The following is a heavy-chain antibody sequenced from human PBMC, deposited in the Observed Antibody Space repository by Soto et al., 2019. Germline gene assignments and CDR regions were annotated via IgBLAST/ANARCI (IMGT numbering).Heavy chain of an antibody. D-gene: IGHD2-2*01. J-gene: IGHJ6*02. CDR2: IYYSGST. Sequence: SETLSLTCTVSGGSISSSSYYWGWIRQPPGKGLEWIGSIYYSGSTYYNQSLKSRVTISVDTSKNQFSLKLSSVTAADTAVYYCARDQDIVLVPAAAYYYGMDVWGQGTTVTVSS. CDR3: ARDQDIVLVPAAAYYYGMDV. V-gene: IGHV4-39*02. CDR1: GGSISSSSYY.